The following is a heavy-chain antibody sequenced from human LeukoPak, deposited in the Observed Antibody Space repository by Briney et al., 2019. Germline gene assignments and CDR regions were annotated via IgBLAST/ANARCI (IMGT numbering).Heavy chain of an antibody. D-gene: IGHD6-13*01. CDR2: ISWNSGSI. CDR1: GFTFDDYA. CDR3: AKVISSWNNY. Sequence: GGSLRLSCAASGFTFDDYAMPWVRQAPGKGLEWVSGISWNSGSIGYADSVEGRFTISRDNAKNSLYLQMNSLRAEDTALYYCAKVISSWNNYWGQGTLVTVSS. V-gene: IGHV3-9*01. J-gene: IGHJ4*02.